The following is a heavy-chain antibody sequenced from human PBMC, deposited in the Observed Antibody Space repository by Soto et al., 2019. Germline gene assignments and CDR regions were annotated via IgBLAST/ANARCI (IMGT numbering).Heavy chain of an antibody. Sequence: SETLSLTCTVSGGSISSCGYYWSWIRQHPGKGLEWIGEINHSGSTNYNPSLKSRVTISVDTSKNQFSLKLSSVTAADTAVYYCARGLRYFDWLLLYYFDYWGQGTLVTVSS. D-gene: IGHD3-9*01. V-gene: IGHV4-39*07. CDR3: ARGLRYFDWLLLYYFDY. CDR1: GGSISSCGYY. J-gene: IGHJ4*02. CDR2: INHSGST.